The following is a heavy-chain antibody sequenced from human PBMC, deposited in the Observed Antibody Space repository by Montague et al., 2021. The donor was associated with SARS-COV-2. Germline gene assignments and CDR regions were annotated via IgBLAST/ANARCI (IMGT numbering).Heavy chain of an antibody. J-gene: IGHJ4*02. D-gene: IGHD2-21*01. CDR1: GFTFSSYA. CDR3: ARRFRGGYSTFDY. V-gene: IGHV3-30*04. Sequence: SLSLSCAASGFTFSSYAMHWVRQAPGKGLEWVAVISYDGSNKYYADSVKGRFTISRDNSKNTLYLQMNSLRAEDTAVYYCARRFRGGYSTFDYWGQGTLVTVSS. CDR2: ISYDGSNK.